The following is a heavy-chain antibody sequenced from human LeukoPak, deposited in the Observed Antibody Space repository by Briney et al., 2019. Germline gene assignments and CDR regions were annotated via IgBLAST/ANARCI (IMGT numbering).Heavy chain of an antibody. CDR2: INSNGGST. D-gene: IGHD4-17*01. CDR1: GFTFSSYA. J-gene: IGHJ3*02. V-gene: IGHV3-64*01. Sequence: GGSLRLSCVASGFTFSSYAMHWVRQTPGKGLEYVSGINSNGGSTHYANSVKGRFTISRDNSKHTLYLQMGSLRTEDMAVYYCARGAVTTVTSGGPFDIWGQGTMVTVSS. CDR3: ARGAVTTVTSGGPFDI.